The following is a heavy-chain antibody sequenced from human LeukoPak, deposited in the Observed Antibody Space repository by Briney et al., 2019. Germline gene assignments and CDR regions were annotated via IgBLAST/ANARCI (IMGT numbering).Heavy chain of an antibody. CDR2: IIPIFGTA. Sequence: ASVKVSCKASGYTFTSYGISWVRQAPGQGLEWMGGIIPIFGTANYAQKFQGRVTITADESTSTAYMELSSLRSEDTAVYYCARGQYSSSNWFDPWGQGTLVTVSS. J-gene: IGHJ5*02. CDR3: ARGQYSSSNWFDP. D-gene: IGHD6-19*01. CDR1: GYTFTSYG. V-gene: IGHV1-69*13.